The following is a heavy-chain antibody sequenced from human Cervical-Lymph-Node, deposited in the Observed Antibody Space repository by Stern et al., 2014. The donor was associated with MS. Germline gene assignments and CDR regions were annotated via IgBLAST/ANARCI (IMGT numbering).Heavy chain of an antibody. CDR2: IYHSGMS. V-gene: IGHV4-4*02. Sequence: QVQLQESGPGLVKPSGTLSLTCAVSGGSISSGYWWSWVRQPPGQGLEWIGEIYHSGMSNYTPSLKSRVTISVDTSKNHFSLKMNSVNAADTAVYYCARNGGNYAFDSWGQGTLVAVSP. CDR3: ARNGGNYAFDS. J-gene: IGHJ4*02. D-gene: IGHD4-23*01. CDR1: GGSISSGYW.